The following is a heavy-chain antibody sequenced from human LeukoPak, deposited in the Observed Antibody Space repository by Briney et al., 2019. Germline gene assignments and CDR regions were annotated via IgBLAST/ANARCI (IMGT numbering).Heavy chain of an antibody. CDR3: ARYDSSGLRWLDP. V-gene: IGHV6-1*01. D-gene: IGHD3-22*01. J-gene: IGHJ5*02. CDR2: TYYRSKWYN. Sequence: SQTLSLTCAISGDSVSSNSATWNWIRQSPSRGLEWLGRTYYRSKWYNDYAVSVKSRITINPDTSKNQLSLELNSMTLEDTAEYYCARYDSSGLRWLDPWGQGTLVTVSS. CDR1: GDSVSSNSAT.